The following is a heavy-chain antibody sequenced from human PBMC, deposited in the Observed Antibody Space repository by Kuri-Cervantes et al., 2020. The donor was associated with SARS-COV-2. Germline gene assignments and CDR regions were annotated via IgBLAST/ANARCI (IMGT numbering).Heavy chain of an antibody. V-gene: IGHV3-30*18. CDR2: ISHDGKNK. Sequence: GGSLKIPCAASGFNFSRTDMHWVRQAPGRGLEWVAVISHDGKNKKCIASGKGRFTITRDNSQNTLYLHMKSLRSEDTAMYYCAKDRVGVPDFWGQGTLVTVSS. D-gene: IGHD2-21*01. CDR1: GFNFSRTD. J-gene: IGHJ4*02. CDR3: AKDRVGVPDF.